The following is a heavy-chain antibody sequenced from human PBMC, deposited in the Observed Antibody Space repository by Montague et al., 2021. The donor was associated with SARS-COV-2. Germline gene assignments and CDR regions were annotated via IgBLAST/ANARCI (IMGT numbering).Heavy chain of an antibody. CDR3: AKSGAVGNYFDY. J-gene: IGHJ4*02. V-gene: IGHV3-23*01. CDR2: IVVNGYTT. D-gene: IGHD6-19*01. CDR1: GFTFTSYS. Sequence: SLRLSCAASGFTFTSYSMSWVRQAPGKGLEWVAHIVVNGYTTRYXXSLKGRFTISSDNSKNTLALQMDSLRAEDTALYYCAKSGAVGNYFDYWGQGILVTVSS.